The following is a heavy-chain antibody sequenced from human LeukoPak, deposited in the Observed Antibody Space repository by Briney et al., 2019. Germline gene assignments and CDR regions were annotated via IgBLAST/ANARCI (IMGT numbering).Heavy chain of an antibody. CDR1: GFTFSTYT. J-gene: IGHJ4*02. V-gene: IGHV3-23*01. CDR3: VRGSGSGWYARQFDY. Sequence: GGSLRLSCAASGFTFSTYTMTWVRQAPGKGLEGVSFITGNGGTTYYADSVKGRFTVSRDNSKNTLYVQLNSLRVEDTAIYYCVRGSGSGWYARQFDYWGQGTLVTVSS. D-gene: IGHD6-19*01. CDR2: ITGNGGTT.